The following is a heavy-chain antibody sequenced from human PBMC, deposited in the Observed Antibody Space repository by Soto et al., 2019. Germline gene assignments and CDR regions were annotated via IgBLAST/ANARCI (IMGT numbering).Heavy chain of an antibody. CDR3: ARDQEGNTMVRGVIDYYYYYGMDV. D-gene: IGHD3-10*01. Sequence: SETLSLTCTVSGGSISSYYWSWIRQPPGKGLEWIGYIYYSGSTNYNPSLKSRVTISVDTSKNQFSLKLSSVTAADTAVYYCARDQEGNTMVRGVIDYYYYYGMDVWGQGTTVT. CDR1: GGSISSYY. V-gene: IGHV4-59*01. J-gene: IGHJ6*02. CDR2: IYYSGST.